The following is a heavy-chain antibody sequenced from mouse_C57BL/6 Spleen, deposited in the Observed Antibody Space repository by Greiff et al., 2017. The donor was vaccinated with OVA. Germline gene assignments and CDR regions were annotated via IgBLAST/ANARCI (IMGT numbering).Heavy chain of an antibody. J-gene: IGHJ4*01. V-gene: IGHV1-15*01. CDR3: TKPGGWLLRAMDY. Sequence: VQLQQSGAELVRPGASVTLSCKASGYTFTDYEMHWVKQTPVHGLEWIGAIDPETGGTAYNQKFKGKAILTADKSSSTAYMELRSLTSKDSAVYYCTKPGGWLLRAMDYWGQGTSVTVSS. D-gene: IGHD2-3*01. CDR1: GYTFTDYE. CDR2: IDPETGGT.